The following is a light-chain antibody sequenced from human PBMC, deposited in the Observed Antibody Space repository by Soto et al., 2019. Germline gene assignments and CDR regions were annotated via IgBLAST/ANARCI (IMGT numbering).Light chain of an antibody. CDR3: QQYNNWPPLT. Sequence: EVVMTQSPATLSVSPVERATLSCMASQSVSSNLAWYQQKPGQAPRLLIYGASTRATGIPARFSGSGSGTEFTLSISSLQSEDFAVYYCQQYNNWPPLTFGGGTKVDNK. J-gene: IGKJ4*01. CDR2: GAS. V-gene: IGKV3-15*01. CDR1: QSVSSN.